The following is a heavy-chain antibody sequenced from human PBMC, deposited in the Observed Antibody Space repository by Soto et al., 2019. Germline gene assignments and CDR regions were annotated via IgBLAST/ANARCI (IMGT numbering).Heavy chain of an antibody. Sequence: EMQLVESGGGLVQPGGSLRLSCAASGFTVSSNYMRWVRQAPGKGLEWVSVIYAGGSTHYADSVEGRFTISRDNSNNMLFLQMNSMRVEDTAVYYCVREKVTMIVGFYYFDYWGQGTRVTVSS. CDR1: GFTVSSNY. CDR3: VREKVTMIVGFYYFDY. V-gene: IGHV3-66*01. J-gene: IGHJ4*02. CDR2: IYAGGST. D-gene: IGHD3-22*01.